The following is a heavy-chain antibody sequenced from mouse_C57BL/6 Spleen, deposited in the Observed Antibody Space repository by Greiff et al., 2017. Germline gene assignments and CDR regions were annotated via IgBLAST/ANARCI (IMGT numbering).Heavy chain of an antibody. D-gene: IGHD4-1*01. V-gene: IGHV1-72*01. CDR3: ARPRVSGYYFDY. Sequence: QVQLQQPGAELVKPGASVKLSCKASGYTFTSYWMHWVKQRPGRGLEWIGSIDPTSGGTKYNEKFKSKAKLTVDNPSGTAYLQLSSLTSEDSAVYYWARPRVSGYYFDYWGQGTTLTVSS. J-gene: IGHJ2*01. CDR2: IDPTSGGT. CDR1: GYTFTSYW.